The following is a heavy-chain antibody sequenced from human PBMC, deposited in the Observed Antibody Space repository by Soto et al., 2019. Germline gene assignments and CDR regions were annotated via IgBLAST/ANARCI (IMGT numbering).Heavy chain of an antibody. CDR2: ISYDGSNK. CDR3: AKELEETPFGGPHQNRLVDTARPSSQNYYYYGMDV. D-gene: IGHD5-18*01. CDR1: GFTFSSYG. V-gene: IGHV3-30*18. J-gene: IGHJ6*02. Sequence: GGSLRLSCAASGFTFSSYGMHWVRQAPGKGLEWVAVISYDGSNKYYADSVKGRFTISRDNSKNTLYLQMNSRRAEDTAVYYGAKELEETPFGGPHQNRLVDTARPSSQNYYYYGMDVWGQGTTVTVSS.